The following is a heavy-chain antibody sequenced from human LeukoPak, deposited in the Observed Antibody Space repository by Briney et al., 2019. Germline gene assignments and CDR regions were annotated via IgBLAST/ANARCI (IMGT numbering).Heavy chain of an antibody. J-gene: IGHJ5*02. CDR2: IIPVFGTA. Sequence: SVKVSCKASGGTFSRYVITWERQAPGQGLEWMGGIIPVFGTANCTQKFQGRVTITADESTSTAYMELSSLRSEDTAVYYCARGGERQYCSSTSCYQYNWFDPWGQGTLVTVSS. D-gene: IGHD2-2*01. V-gene: IGHV1-69*13. CDR3: ARGGERQYCSSTSCYQYNWFDP. CDR1: GGTFSRYV.